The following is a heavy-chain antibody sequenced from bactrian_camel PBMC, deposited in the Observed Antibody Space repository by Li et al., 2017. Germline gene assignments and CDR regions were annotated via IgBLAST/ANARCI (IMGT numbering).Heavy chain of an antibody. CDR3: AWCQTTYYWDVSCP. V-gene: IGHV3-2*01. CDR2: ISSDGSNT. CDR1: GFTFSSYY. J-gene: IGHJ4*01. Sequence: QVQLVESGGGLVQSGGSLRLSCAASGFTFSSYYMSWVRQAPGKGLEWVSGISSDGSNTAYTDSVKGRFTISRDNAKNTVYLQMNSLKSEDTALYYCAWCQTTYYWDVSCPRGQGTQVTVS. D-gene: IGHD3*01.